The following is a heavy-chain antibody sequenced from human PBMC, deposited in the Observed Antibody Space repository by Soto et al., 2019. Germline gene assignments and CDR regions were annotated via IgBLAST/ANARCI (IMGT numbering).Heavy chain of an antibody. CDR3: ASLYYDFWSGSRKPPMY. Sequence: SETLSLTFAVYGGSFSGYFWSWIRQPPGKGLEWIGEINHSGSTNYNPSLKSRVTISVDTSKNQFSLKLSSVTAADTAVYYCASLYYDFWSGSRKPPMYWGQGTLVTVSS. CDR1: GGSFSGYF. V-gene: IGHV4-34*01. J-gene: IGHJ4*02. D-gene: IGHD3-3*01. CDR2: INHSGST.